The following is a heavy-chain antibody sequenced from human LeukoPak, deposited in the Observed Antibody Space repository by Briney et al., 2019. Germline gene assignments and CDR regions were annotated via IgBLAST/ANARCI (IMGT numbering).Heavy chain of an antibody. CDR1: GFTFSSYG. CDR3: AKDRKYYDSSGYPDAFDI. Sequence: PGGSLRLSCAASGFTFSSYGMHWVRQAPGKGLEWVAFIRYDGSNKYYADSVKGRFTISRDNSKNTLYLQMNSLRAEDTAVYYCAKDRKYYDSSGYPDAFDIWGQGTMVTVSS. J-gene: IGHJ3*02. V-gene: IGHV3-30*02. CDR2: IRYDGSNK. D-gene: IGHD3-22*01.